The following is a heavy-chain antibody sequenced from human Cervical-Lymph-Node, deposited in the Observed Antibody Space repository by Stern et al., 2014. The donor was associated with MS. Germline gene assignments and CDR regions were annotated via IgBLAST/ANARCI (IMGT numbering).Heavy chain of an antibody. CDR1: GFTFSSYW. CDR2: IKSDGSST. D-gene: IGHD5-18*01. J-gene: IGHJ4*02. V-gene: IGHV3-74*02. CDR3: ARVGGYSSSFDY. Sequence: EVQLVESGGGLVQPGGSLRLSCAASGFTFSSYWMHWVRHAPGKGLVWVSSIKSDGSSTRYADSVKGRFTISRDNAKNTLYLQMNSLRAEDTAVFYCARVGGYSSSFDYWGQGTLVTVAS.